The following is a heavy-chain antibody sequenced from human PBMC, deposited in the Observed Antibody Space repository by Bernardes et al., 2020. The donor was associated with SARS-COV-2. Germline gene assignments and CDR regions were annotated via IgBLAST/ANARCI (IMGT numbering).Heavy chain of an antibody. CDR2: IYYSGST. D-gene: IGHD3-10*01. V-gene: IGHV4-59*08. Sequence: SETLSLTCTVSGGSISSYYWSWIRQPPGKGLEWIGYIYYSGSTNYNPSPKSRVTISVDTSKNQFSLKLSSVTAADTAVYYCARLRFGELSTPFDYWGQGTLVTVSS. CDR3: ARLRFGELSTPFDY. J-gene: IGHJ4*02. CDR1: GGSISSYY.